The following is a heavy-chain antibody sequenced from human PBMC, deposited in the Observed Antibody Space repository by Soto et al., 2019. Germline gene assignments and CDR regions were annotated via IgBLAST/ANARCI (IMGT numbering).Heavy chain of an antibody. Sequence: EVQLVESGGGLVKPGVSLRLSCVGSGFTFSNAWMTWVRQAPGKGLEWVGRIKSRIDGETREYAAPVKDRFTISRDDSKNTVYLQVTGLTTEDTAIYYCTADVPTQGVGEFDYWGQGTLIAVSS. CDR2: IKSRIDGETR. J-gene: IGHJ4*02. D-gene: IGHD3-10*01. CDR1: GFTFSNAW. CDR3: TADVPTQGVGEFDY. V-gene: IGHV3-15*01.